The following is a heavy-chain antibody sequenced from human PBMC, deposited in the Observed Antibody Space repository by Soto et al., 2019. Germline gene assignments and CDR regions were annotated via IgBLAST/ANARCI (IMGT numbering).Heavy chain of an antibody. V-gene: IGHV3-30*18. J-gene: IGHJ5*02. CDR2: ISYDGSNK. Sequence: GGSLRLSCAASGFTFSSYGMHWVRQAPGKGLEWVAVISYDGSNKYYADSVKGRFTISRDNSKNTLYLQMNSLRAEDTAVYYCAKEGLNSGSYRYNWFDPWGQGTLVTVSS. CDR1: GFTFSSYG. D-gene: IGHD1-26*01. CDR3: AKEGLNSGSYRYNWFDP.